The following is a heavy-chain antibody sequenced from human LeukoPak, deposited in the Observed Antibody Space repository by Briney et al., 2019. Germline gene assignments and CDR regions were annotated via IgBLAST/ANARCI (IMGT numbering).Heavy chain of an antibody. Sequence: ASVKVSCKASGYTFTGYYMHWVRQAPGQGLEWMGWINPNSGGTNYAQKFQGRVTMTRDTSISTAYMELSRLRSDDTAVYYCARDADTAMVTSGGYWGQGTLVTVSS. CDR3: ARDADTAMVTSGGY. CDR2: INPNSGGT. D-gene: IGHD5-18*01. V-gene: IGHV1-2*02. CDR1: GYTFTGYY. J-gene: IGHJ4*02.